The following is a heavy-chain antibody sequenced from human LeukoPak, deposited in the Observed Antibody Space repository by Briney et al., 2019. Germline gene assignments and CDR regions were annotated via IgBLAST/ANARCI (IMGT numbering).Heavy chain of an antibody. CDR2: IYYSGGT. CDR1: GGSISSYY. Sequence: SETLSLTCTVSGGSISSYYWSWIRQPPGKGLEWIGYIYYSGGTNYNPSLKSRVTISVDTSKNQFSLKLSSVTAADTAVYYCARAVAGSLGYFDYWGQGTLVTVSS. J-gene: IGHJ4*02. V-gene: IGHV4-59*08. CDR3: ARAVAGSLGYFDY. D-gene: IGHD6-19*01.